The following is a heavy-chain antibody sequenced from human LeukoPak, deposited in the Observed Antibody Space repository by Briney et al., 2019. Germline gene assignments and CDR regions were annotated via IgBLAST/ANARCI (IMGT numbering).Heavy chain of an antibody. D-gene: IGHD1-1*01. Sequence: SQTLSLTCTVSGGSISSGGYYWSWIRQHPGKGLEWIGYIYYSGSTYYNPSLKSRVTISVDTSKNQFSLNLRSVTAADTAVYYCARDRYKNYYGMDVWGKGTTVTVSS. CDR2: IYYSGST. V-gene: IGHV4-31*03. J-gene: IGHJ6*04. CDR1: GGSISSGGYY. CDR3: ARDRYKNYYGMDV.